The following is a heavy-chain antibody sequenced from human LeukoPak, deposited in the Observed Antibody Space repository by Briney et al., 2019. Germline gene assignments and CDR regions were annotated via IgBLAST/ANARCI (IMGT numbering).Heavy chain of an antibody. J-gene: IGHJ4*02. Sequence: GGSLRLSCAASGFTFSSYWMSWVRQAPGKGLEWLANIKQDGSEKYYVDSVKGRFTISRDNAKNSLYLQMNSLRAQDTAIYYCARDTAGADYWGQGTLVTVSS. CDR3: ARDTAGADY. CDR2: IKQDGSEK. V-gene: IGHV3-7*03. D-gene: IGHD1-26*01. CDR1: GFTFSSYW.